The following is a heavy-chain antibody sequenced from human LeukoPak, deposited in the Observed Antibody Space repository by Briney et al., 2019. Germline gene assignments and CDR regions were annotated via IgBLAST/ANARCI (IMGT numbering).Heavy chain of an antibody. J-gene: IGHJ6*02. CDR2: INPSGGST. CDR3: ARGGYYYDSSGYYPYYYYYGMDV. D-gene: IGHD3-22*01. CDR1: GYTFTSYY. Sequence: RASVKVSCKASGYTFTSYYMHWVRQAPGQGLEWMGIINPSGGSTSYAQKFQGRVTMTRDTSTSTVYMELSSLRSKDTAVYYCARGGYYYDSSGYYPYYYYYGMDVWGQGTTVTVSS. V-gene: IGHV1-46*01.